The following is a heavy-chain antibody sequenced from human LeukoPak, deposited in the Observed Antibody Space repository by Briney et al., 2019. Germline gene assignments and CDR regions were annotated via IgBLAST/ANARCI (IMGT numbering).Heavy chain of an antibody. CDR3: ADPPNADY. CDR1: GFTVSSNY. CDR2: IGGSDGRT. V-gene: IGHV3-23*01. Sequence: GGSLRLSCAASGFTVSSNYMSWVRQAPGKGLEWVSSIGGSDGRTYYAKSVKGRFTISRDNSKNTLYLQMNSLTVEDTAVYFCADPPNADYWGQGTLVTVSS. D-gene: IGHD4/OR15-4a*01. J-gene: IGHJ4*02.